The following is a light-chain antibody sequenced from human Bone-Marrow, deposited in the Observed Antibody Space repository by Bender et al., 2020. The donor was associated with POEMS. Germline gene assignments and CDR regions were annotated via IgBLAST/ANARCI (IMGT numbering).Light chain of an antibody. CDR1: SSDIGAYNY. J-gene: IGLJ3*02. CDR2: DVT. CDR3: SSYTSSSTLEV. V-gene: IGLV2-14*03. Sequence: QSTLTQPASVSGSPGQSISISCIGSSSDIGAYNYVSWFQQHPGKAPKVLISDVTNRASGVTTRFSGSKSGNTASLTISGLQAEDEADYYCSSYTSSSTLEVFGGGTKLTVL.